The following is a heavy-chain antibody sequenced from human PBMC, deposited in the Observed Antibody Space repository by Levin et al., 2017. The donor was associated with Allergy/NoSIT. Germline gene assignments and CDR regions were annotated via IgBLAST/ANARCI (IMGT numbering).Heavy chain of an antibody. V-gene: IGHV3-30*03. CDR2: ISYDGRNK. Sequence: GGSLRLSCAASGFTFSDYGMHWVRQAPGKGLEWLTVISYDGRNKYYAASVRGRFTISRDNSKNTVYLQMSSRRAEDTAVYYCARDLGYGNSNWIDPWGQGRLVTVSS. CDR1: GFTFSDYG. J-gene: IGHJ5*02. CDR3: ARDLGYGNSNWIDP. D-gene: IGHD4-11*01.